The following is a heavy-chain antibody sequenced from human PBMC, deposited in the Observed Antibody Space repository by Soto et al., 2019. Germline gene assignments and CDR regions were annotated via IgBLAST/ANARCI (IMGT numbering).Heavy chain of an antibody. CDR1: GFPCGSYD. D-gene: IGHD2-8*02. V-gene: IGHV3-23*01. CDR3: AKATATGGGAFDF. J-gene: IGHJ3*01. Sequence: PGGSLRLSXAASGFPCGSYDMTWVRQAPGKGLEWVSTILVDGRTFYVDSVKGRFTISRDNSRNTVYLQMNSLTAGDTALYYCAKATATGGGAFDFCGQGTMVTVSS. CDR2: ILVDGRT.